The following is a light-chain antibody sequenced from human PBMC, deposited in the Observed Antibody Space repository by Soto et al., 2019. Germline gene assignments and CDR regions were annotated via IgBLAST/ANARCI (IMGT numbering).Light chain of an antibody. V-gene: IGKV3-15*01. CDR1: QSVSRN. CDR3: QQYNNWPPGT. J-gene: IGKJ1*01. CDR2: GAS. Sequence: EIVMTQSPATLSVSPGERATLSCRASQSVSRNLAWYQQKPGQAPRLLIYGASTRATGIPARFSGSGSGTEFTITISSLQAEDFAVYYCQQYNNWPPGTFGQGTNVEI.